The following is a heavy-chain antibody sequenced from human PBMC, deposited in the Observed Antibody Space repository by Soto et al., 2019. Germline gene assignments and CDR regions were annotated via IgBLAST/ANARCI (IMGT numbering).Heavy chain of an antibody. Sequence: PGESQKNCCKGAGHIFNNHWIGWVRQKPGKGLEWMGLIFTRDSETKTSPSFQGHVSFSVDNSINTVYLQWTSLKTADTGMYFCARGYYDSGHGYDLWGQGTQVTVSS. D-gene: IGHD3-10*01. CDR3: ARGYYDSGHGYDL. J-gene: IGHJ5*02. CDR1: GHIFNNHW. V-gene: IGHV5-51*01. CDR2: IFTRDSET.